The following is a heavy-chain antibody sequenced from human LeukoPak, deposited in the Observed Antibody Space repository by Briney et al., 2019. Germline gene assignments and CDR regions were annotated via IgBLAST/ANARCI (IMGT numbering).Heavy chain of an antibody. J-gene: IGHJ4*02. CDR1: GFTFSTYA. V-gene: IGHV3-30-3*01. D-gene: IGHD4-17*01. Sequence: GRSLRLSCAASGFTFSTYAMHWVRRAPGKGLEWVAVISHDGSNKYHAESVKGRFTVSRDNSKNTLYLQMSDLTSDDTAVYYCVRGGSPTVTLEYWGQGTLVTVSS. CDR3: VRGGSPTVTLEY. CDR2: ISHDGSNK.